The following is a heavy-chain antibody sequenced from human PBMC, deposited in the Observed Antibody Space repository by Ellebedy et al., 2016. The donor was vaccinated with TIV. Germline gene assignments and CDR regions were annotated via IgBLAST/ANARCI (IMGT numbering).Heavy chain of an antibody. CDR1: GFTFSSYA. J-gene: IGHJ6*02. V-gene: IGHV3-23*01. CDR2: ISGSGGST. D-gene: IGHD3-3*01. Sequence: GGSLRLSXAASGFTFSSYAMSWVRQAPGKGLEWVSAISGSGGSTYYADSVKGRFTISRDNSKNTLYLQMNSLRAEDTAVYYCAKGTEITIFGVVTLYGMDVWGQGTTVTVSS. CDR3: AKGTEITIFGVVTLYGMDV.